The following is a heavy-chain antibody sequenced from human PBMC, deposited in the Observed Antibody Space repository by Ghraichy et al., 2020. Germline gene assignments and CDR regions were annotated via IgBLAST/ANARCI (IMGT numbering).Heavy chain of an antibody. CDR2: ISASGST. D-gene: IGHD5-18*01. CDR3: ANVKTEVWHSYGYSDY. CDR1: GFSFSTYA. V-gene: IGHV3-23*01. Sequence: GGSLRLSCAASGFSFSTYAMNWVRQAPGKGLEWVSTISASGSTKYADSVKGRFTISRDNSKSTLFLQMNSLSADDTAVYFCANVKTEVWHSYGYSDYWGQGTLVTVSS. J-gene: IGHJ4*02.